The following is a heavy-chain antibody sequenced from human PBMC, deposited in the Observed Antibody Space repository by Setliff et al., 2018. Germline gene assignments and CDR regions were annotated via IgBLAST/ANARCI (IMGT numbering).Heavy chain of an antibody. Sequence: GGSLRLSCAASGFTFSSYGMHWVRQAPGKGLEWVAVICYDGGNKYHAYSVKRRVTICRDNSKNTRYLQMDSLRPEDTAVYYCARNCSGSGCFAGLESWGQGTPVTVSS. J-gene: IGHJ4*02. V-gene: IGHV3-33*01. D-gene: IGHD2-15*01. CDR1: GFTFSSYG. CDR3: ARNCSGSGCFAGLES. CDR2: ICYDGGNK.